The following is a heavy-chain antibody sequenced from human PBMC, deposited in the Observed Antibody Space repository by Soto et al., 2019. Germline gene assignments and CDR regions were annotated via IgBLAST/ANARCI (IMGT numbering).Heavy chain of an antibody. V-gene: IGHV3-23*01. Sequence: PGGSLRLSCAASGFTFSSHAMSWVRQAPGKGLEWVSGISDSGGSTVYADSVRGRFTISRENSKNTLYLEVNSLRADDTAVYYCAKDHYSGSGSYLWGLFDCWGQGTLVTVSS. CDR2: ISDSGGST. CDR3: AKDHYSGSGSYLWGLFDC. J-gene: IGHJ4*02. CDR1: GFTFSSHA. D-gene: IGHD3-10*01.